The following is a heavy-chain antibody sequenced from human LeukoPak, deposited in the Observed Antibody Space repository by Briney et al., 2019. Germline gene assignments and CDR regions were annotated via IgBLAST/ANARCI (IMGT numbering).Heavy chain of an antibody. Sequence: SETLSLTCTVSGGSISSSSYYWGWIRQPPGKGLEWIGSIYYSGSTYYNPSLKSRVTISVDTSKNQFSLKLSFVTAADTAVYYCAREGIAAARRDSDYWGQGTLVTVSS. V-gene: IGHV4-39*07. CDR1: GGSISSSSYY. CDR3: AREGIAAARRDSDY. J-gene: IGHJ4*02. D-gene: IGHD6-13*01. CDR2: IYYSGST.